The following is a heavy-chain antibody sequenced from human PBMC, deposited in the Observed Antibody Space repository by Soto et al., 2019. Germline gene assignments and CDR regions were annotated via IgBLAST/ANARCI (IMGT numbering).Heavy chain of an antibody. CDR2: ISGSGGST. J-gene: IGHJ4*02. CDR3: XXXXXVVVTAPLDY. V-gene: IGHV3-23*01. CDR1: GFTFSSYA. Sequence: EVQLLESGGGLVQPGGSLRLSCAASGFTFSSYAMSWVRQXPGKGLEWVSAISGSGGSTYYADSVKGRFTISRDNSKXXLYLXXXXLXXXXXXXXXXXXXXXVVVTAPLDYWGQGTLVTVSS. D-gene: IGHD2-21*02.